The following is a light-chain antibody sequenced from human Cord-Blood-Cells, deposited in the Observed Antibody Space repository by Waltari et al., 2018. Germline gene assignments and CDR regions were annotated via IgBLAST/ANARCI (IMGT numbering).Light chain of an antibody. V-gene: IGKV4-1*01. CDR2: WAS. CDR1: QSVLYSSNNNNY. CDR3: QQYYSTHS. Sequence: IVMTQSPDPLAVSLGESAPMNCKSSQSVLYSSNNNNYLAWYQQIPGQPPKLLIYWASTRDSGVPDRFSGSGSGSDFTLTISSLQAEDVAVYYCQQYYSTHSFGQGSKLEIK. J-gene: IGKJ2*03.